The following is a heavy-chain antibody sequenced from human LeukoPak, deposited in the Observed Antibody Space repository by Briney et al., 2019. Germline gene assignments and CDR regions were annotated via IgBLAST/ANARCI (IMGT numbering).Heavy chain of an antibody. CDR1: GFTLTTYA. CDR2: IKQDGSEK. CDR3: ARGVRVFDY. Sequence: GESLRLSCAASGFTLTTYAMTWVRQAPGKGLEWVANIKQDGSEKYYVDSVKGRFTISRDNAKNSLYLQMNSLRAEDTAVYYCARGVRVFDYWGQGTLVTVSS. V-gene: IGHV3-7*01. J-gene: IGHJ4*02.